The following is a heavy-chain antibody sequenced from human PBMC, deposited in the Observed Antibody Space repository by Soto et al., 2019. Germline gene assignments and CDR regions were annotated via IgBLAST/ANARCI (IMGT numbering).Heavy chain of an antibody. J-gene: IGHJ4*02. CDR3: ARGAHTYGYVFDY. CDR1: GYTFTSNA. V-gene: IGHV1-3*01. CDR2: VNAGNGYT. D-gene: IGHD5-12*01. Sequence: QVHLVQSGAEVKKPGASVKVSCRSSGYTFTSNAIHWVRQAPGQSLEWMGWVNAGNGYTKYLQNFQCRVTISSDTYASTAYMELNSLRSEDTAVYYCARGAHTYGYVFDYWGQGTLVTVSS.